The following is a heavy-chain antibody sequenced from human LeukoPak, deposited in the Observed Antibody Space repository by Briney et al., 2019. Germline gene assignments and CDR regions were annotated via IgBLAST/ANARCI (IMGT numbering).Heavy chain of an antibody. CDR2: ISGSGGST. V-gene: IGHV3-23*01. J-gene: IGHJ3*02. CDR3: TRGRLKGSTFPVEWGAFDI. Sequence: GGSLRLSCAASGFTFSSYAMSWVRQAPGKGLEWVSAISGSGGSTYYADSVKGRFTISRDNSNNSLYLQISSLRAEDTAVYYCTRGRLKGSTFPVEWGAFDIWGLGTRVTVSS. D-gene: IGHD3-10*01. CDR1: GFTFSSYA.